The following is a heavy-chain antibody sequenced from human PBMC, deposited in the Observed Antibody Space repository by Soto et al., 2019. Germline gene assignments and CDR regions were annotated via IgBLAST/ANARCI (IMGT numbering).Heavy chain of an antibody. CDR1: SDSISSSNW. D-gene: IGHD4-17*01. Sequence: PSETLSLTCAVSSDSISSSNWWSWVRQPPGKGLEWMGEIYHSGSTNYNPSLKSRVTISVDKSKNQFSLNLSSVTAADTAVYYCARTTVTTNYYYYYMDVWGKGTTVTVSS. V-gene: IGHV4-4*02. CDR3: ARTTVTTNYYYYYMDV. CDR2: IYHSGST. J-gene: IGHJ6*03.